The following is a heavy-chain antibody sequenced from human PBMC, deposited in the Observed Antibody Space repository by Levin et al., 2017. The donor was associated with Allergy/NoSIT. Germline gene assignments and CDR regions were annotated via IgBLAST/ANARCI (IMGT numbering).Heavy chain of an antibody. CDR3: SYSSSSMGGSYDDYGMDV. CDR1: GDSVSRSSAT. Sequence: SQTLSLTCVISGDSVSRSSATWNWIRQSPSRGLEWLGRTYYMSKWSNDYAPSVRSRIIIRPDTSKNQFYLQLNSVIPEDTAVYYCSYSSSSMGGSYDDYGMDVWGQGTTVTVSS. J-gene: IGHJ6*02. CDR2: TYYMSKWSN. D-gene: IGHD6-6*01. V-gene: IGHV6-1*01.